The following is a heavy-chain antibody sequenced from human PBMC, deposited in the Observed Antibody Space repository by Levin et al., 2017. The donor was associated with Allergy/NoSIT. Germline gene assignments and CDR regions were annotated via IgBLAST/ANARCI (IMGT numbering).Heavy chain of an antibody. CDR3: AKGRYCSSTSCYTYYYYGMDV. Sequence: PGGSLRLSCAASGFTFSSYAMSWVRQAPGKGLEWVSAISGSGGSTYYADSVKGRFTISRDNSKNTLYLQMNSLRAEDTAVYYCAKGRYCSSTSCYTYYYYGMDVWGQGTTVTVSS. D-gene: IGHD2-2*02. CDR2: ISGSGGST. J-gene: IGHJ6*02. CDR1: GFTFSSYA. V-gene: IGHV3-23*01.